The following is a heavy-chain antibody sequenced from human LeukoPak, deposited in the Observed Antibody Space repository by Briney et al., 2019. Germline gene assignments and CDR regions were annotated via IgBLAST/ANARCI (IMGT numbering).Heavy chain of an antibody. CDR3: ARDVGEGFCSGGSCSDY. J-gene: IGHJ4*02. CDR1: GYTFTNYG. V-gene: IGHV1-18*01. CDR2: ISAYNGNT. Sequence: GASVKVSCKASGYTFTNYGFSWVRQAPGQGLEWMGWISAYNGNTNYAQKLQGRVTMTTDTSTSTAYMELRSLRSDDTAVYYCARDVGEGFCSGGSCSDYWGQGTLVTVSS. D-gene: IGHD2-15*01.